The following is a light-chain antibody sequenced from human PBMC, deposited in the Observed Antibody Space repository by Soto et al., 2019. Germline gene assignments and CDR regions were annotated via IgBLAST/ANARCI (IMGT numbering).Light chain of an antibody. CDR3: QHLNSYPRALT. J-gene: IGKJ4*01. CDR1: QGISSY. V-gene: IGKV1-9*01. Sequence: IQLTQSPSSLSASVGDRVTITCRASQGISSYLAWYQQKPGKAPKLLIYAASTLQSGVPSRFSGSGSGTDFTLTISSLQPEDFATYYCQHLNSYPRALTFGGGTKVEIK. CDR2: AAS.